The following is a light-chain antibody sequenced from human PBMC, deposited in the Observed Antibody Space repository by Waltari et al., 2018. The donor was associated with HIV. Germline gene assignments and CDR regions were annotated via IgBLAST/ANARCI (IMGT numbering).Light chain of an antibody. CDR3: SSFSSSGSVR. J-gene: IGLJ3*02. Sequence: QSALTPPVSVSGSPGLSITISCLGPLDDIGLLNTVSWYRHQPDSPPQLIIFDTKSRPSGIPSRFSGAKSGTTASLTISGLQSGDEGHYYCSSFSSSGSVRFGGGTKVTV. CDR1: LDDIGLLNT. V-gene: IGLV2-14*01. CDR2: DTK.